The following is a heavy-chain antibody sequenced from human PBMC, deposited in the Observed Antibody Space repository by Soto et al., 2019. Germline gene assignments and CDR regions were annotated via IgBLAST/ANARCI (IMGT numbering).Heavy chain of an antibody. J-gene: IGHJ6*02. Sequence: EVQLVESGGGLVKPGGSLRLSCAASGFTFSSYSMNWVRQAPGKGLEWVSSISSSSSYIYYADSVKGRFTISRDNAKNSLYLQMNSLRAEDTAVYYCARELVLDYYYYGMDVWGQGTTVTVSS. CDR3: ARELVLDYYYYGMDV. V-gene: IGHV3-21*01. D-gene: IGHD6-13*01. CDR2: ISSSSSYI. CDR1: GFTFSSYS.